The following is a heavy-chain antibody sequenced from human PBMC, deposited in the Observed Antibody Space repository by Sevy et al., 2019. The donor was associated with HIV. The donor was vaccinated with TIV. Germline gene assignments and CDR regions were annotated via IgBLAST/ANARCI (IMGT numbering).Heavy chain of an antibody. Sequence: GGSLRLSCTASGYTFPAFSFNWVRQAPGKGLEWLSYISTGTDHIYYADSAKGRFTISRDDAKNSVYLEMKSLRDQDTAVYSCVSRGVDAYNVYFDLWGQGTLVTVSS. D-gene: IGHD3-10*01. J-gene: IGHJ4*02. CDR1: GYTFPAFS. V-gene: IGHV3-21*05. CDR2: ISTGTDHI. CDR3: VSRGVDAYNVYFDL.